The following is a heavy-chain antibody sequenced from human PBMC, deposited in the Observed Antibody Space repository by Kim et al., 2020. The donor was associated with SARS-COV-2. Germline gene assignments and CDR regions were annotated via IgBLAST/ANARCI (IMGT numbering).Heavy chain of an antibody. CDR1: GYSFTSYW. D-gene: IGHD5-12*01. CDR3: ARLRSQLDIVATIGGYFGY. CDR2: IYPGDSDT. Sequence: GESLKISCKGSGYSFTSYWIGWVRQMPGKGLEWMGIIYPGDSDTRYSPSFQGQVTISADKSISTAYLQWSSLKASETAMYYCARLRSQLDIVATIGGYFGYWGQGTLVTVSS. J-gene: IGHJ4*02. V-gene: IGHV5-51*01.